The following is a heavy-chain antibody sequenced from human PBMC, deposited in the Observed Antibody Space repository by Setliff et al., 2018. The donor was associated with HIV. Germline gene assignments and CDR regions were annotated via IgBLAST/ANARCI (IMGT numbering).Heavy chain of an antibody. Sequence: SLKISCAASGFTFGTYWMTWLRQASGKGLEWVANINQDGTVIFYVDSVKGRFIMSRDNAKTSVYLDMYSVRAEDTAKYYCARVDWGRFDYWGQGALVTVSS. CDR2: INQDGTVI. J-gene: IGHJ4*02. CDR3: ARVDWGRFDY. V-gene: IGHV3-7*01. D-gene: IGHD3-16*01. CDR1: GFTFGTYW.